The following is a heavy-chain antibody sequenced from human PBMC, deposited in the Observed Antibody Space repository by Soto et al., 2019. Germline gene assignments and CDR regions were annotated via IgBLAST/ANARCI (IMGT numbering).Heavy chain of an antibody. J-gene: IGHJ4*02. CDR2: ISGTGTTT. CDR1: GFTFSSYA. CDR3: AKVRLLRYFDWLLPDS. V-gene: IGHV3-23*01. Sequence: EVQLLESGGGLVQPGGSLRLSCAASGFTFSSYAMSWVRQAPGKGLEWVSTISGTGTTTYYADSVKGRFTISRDNSKKTQYLHMNSLRVEDTAVYYCAKVRLLRYFDWLLPDSSGQGTLVTVSA. D-gene: IGHD3-9*01.